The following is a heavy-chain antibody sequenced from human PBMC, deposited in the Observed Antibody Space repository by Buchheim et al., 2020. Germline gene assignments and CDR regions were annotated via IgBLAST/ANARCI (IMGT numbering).Heavy chain of an antibody. V-gene: IGHV3-23*01. Sequence: EVQLLESGGGLVQPGGSLRLSCAASGFTFSSYVMNWVRQAPGKGLEWVSAISASGGSTYYADSVKGRFSISRDNSKNTPFLQMNTLRAEDTAIYFCAKANFWSGYSDYWGQGTL. D-gene: IGHD3-3*01. J-gene: IGHJ4*02. CDR1: GFTFSSYV. CDR3: AKANFWSGYSDY. CDR2: ISASGGST.